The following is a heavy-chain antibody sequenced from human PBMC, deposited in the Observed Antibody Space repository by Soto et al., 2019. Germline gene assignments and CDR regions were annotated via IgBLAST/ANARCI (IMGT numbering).Heavy chain of an antibody. CDR2: IFSSGSP. J-gene: IGHJ6*03. CDR3: ARVAGISYYNHMDV. Sequence: QVHLQESGPGLVRPSETLSLTCTVSGVSLKTYYWSWIRLPPGGGLEWIGYIFSSGSPNYNPSLRSRVTMSVETSNNQFSLKMSSVTAEDTAVYYCARVAGISYYNHMDVWGKGTTVTVSS. V-gene: IGHV4-59*01. D-gene: IGHD1-20*01. CDR1: GVSLKTYY.